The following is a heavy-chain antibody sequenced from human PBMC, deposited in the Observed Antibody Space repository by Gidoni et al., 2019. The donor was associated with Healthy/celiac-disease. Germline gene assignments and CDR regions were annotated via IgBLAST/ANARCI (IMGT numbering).Heavy chain of an antibody. CDR1: GGSISSSSYY. J-gene: IGHJ4*02. CDR2: IYYSGST. D-gene: IGHD2-2*01. CDR3: AFFCSSTSCSPFDY. V-gene: IGHV4-39*01. Sequence: QLQLQESGPGLVKPSETLSLTCTVSGGSISSSSYYWGWIRQPPGKGLEWIGSIYYSGSTYYNPSLKSRVTISVDTSKNQFSLKLSSVTAADTAVYYCAFFCSSTSCSPFDYWGQGTLVTVSS.